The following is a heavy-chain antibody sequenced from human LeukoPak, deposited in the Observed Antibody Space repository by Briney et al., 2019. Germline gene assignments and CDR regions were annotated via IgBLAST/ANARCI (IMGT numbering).Heavy chain of an antibody. CDR3: ARTGLYSSGWYINLDFDY. J-gene: IGHJ4*02. D-gene: IGHD6-19*01. Sequence: ASVKVSCKASGYTSTSYYMHWVRQAPGQGLEWMGIINPSGGSTSYAQKFQGRVTMTRDTSTSTVYMELSSLRSEDTAVYYCARTGLYSSGWYINLDFDYWGQGTLVTVSS. CDR1: GYTSTSYY. V-gene: IGHV1-46*01. CDR2: INPSGGST.